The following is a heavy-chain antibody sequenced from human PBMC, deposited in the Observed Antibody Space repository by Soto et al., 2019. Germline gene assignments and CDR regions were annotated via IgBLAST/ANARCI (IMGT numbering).Heavy chain of an antibody. D-gene: IGHD6-13*01. Sequence: QVQLVQSGAEVRMPGSSVKVSCKASGGTFSTYPINWVRQAPGQGLEWMGGIIPLFGTTNYAQKFKGGVTILAAESTSTAYMELSSLRAEDAAVYYCARGATHGSSWYFWYDPWGQGTLVTVSS. V-gene: IGHV1-69*01. CDR3: ARGATHGSSWYFWYDP. CDR2: IIPLFGTT. J-gene: IGHJ5*02. CDR1: GGTFSTYP.